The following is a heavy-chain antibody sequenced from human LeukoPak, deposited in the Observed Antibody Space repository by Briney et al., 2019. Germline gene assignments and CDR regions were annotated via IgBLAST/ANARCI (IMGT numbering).Heavy chain of an antibody. J-gene: IGHJ6*02. D-gene: IGHD6-13*01. CDR2: IIPIFGTA. Sequence: ASVKVSCKASGYTFTSYAMNWVRQAPGQGLEWMGGIIPIFGTANYAQKFQGRVTITADESTSTAYMELSSLRSEDTAVYYCARDWCRCIAAAGTPYYYYGMDVWGQGTTVTVSS. CDR3: ARDWCRCIAAAGTPYYYYGMDV. CDR1: GYTFTSYA. V-gene: IGHV1-69*13.